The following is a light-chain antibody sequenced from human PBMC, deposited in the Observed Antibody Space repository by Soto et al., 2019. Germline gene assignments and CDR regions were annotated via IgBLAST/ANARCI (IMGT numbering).Light chain of an antibody. CDR1: SSDVGGYNY. CDR2: EVS. CDR3: SSYTSNSTRV. J-gene: IGLJ1*01. Sequence: QSVLTQPASVSWSPGQSITISCTVTSSDVGGYNYVSWYQQHSGKAPKLMIYEVSNRPSGVSNRFSGSKSGNTASLTISGLQAEDEADYYCSSYTSNSTRVFGTGTKVTVL. V-gene: IGLV2-14*01.